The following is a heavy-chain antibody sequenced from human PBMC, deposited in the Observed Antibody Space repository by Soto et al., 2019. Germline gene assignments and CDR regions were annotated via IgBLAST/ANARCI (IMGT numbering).Heavy chain of an antibody. CDR1: GFTFSSYG. D-gene: IGHD4-17*01. Sequence: PGGSLRLSCAASGFTFSSYGMHWVRQAPGKGLEWVAVISYDGSNKYYADSVKGRFTISRDNSKNTLYLQMNSLRAEDTAVYYCAKDSDYGDYVFDYWGQGTLVTVS. CDR3: AKDSDYGDYVFDY. J-gene: IGHJ4*02. V-gene: IGHV3-30*18. CDR2: ISYDGSNK.